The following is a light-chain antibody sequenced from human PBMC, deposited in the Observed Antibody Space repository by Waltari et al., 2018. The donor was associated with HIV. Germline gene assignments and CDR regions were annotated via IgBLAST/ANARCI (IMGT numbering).Light chain of an antibody. CDR3: ASYAGHDRFVL. CDR1: SGDIGNYDS. J-gene: IGLJ2*01. CDR2: EVS. V-gene: IGLV2-8*01. Sequence: QPALIQPPSASGSPGQSVPISCTGTSGDIGNYDSVSWYQQHPGKAPQIIIYEVSQRSSGVPERFSGSKSGNTASLTVSGLQAEDEADYYCASYAGHDRFVLLGGGTKVTVL.